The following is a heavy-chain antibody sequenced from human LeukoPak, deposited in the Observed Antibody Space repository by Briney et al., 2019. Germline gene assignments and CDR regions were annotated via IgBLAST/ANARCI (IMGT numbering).Heavy chain of an antibody. D-gene: IGHD2-21*02. CDR3: AKAVVTGGLFDS. Sequence: GGSLRLSCAASGFGFSNYGMSWVRQAPGKGLEWVSALSGGGGYTYYADSVKGRFTISRDNSKNTLYLQMNSLGVEDTAVYYCAKAVVTGGLFDSWGQGTLVTVSS. V-gene: IGHV3-23*01. CDR2: LSGGGGYT. CDR1: GFGFSNYG. J-gene: IGHJ4*02.